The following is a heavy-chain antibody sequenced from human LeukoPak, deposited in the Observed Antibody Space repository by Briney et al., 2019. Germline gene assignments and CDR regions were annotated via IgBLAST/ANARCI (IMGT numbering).Heavy chain of an antibody. Sequence: SETLSLTCSVSGGSIGTYYWTWIRQPPGKGLEWIGLICYTGSTTYNPSLKSRVTMSLHTSKTHFSLNLSSVTAADTAVYYCARAGNRGYGDNAFDIWGQGTTVTVSS. CDR1: GGSIGTYY. V-gene: IGHV4-59*01. D-gene: IGHD5-12*01. J-gene: IGHJ3*02. CDR3: ARAGNRGYGDNAFDI. CDR2: ICYTGST.